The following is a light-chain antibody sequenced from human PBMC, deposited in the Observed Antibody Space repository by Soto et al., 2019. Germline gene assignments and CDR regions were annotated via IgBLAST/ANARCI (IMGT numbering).Light chain of an antibody. CDR2: GAH. Sequence: EIVMTQSPATLSVSPGERATLSCRASQSVSSNLAWYQQKPGQAPRLLIYGAHTRATGIPASFSGSVSGTEFTLTISSLQSEDFAVYYCQQYNNWPPYTFGQGTKLEIK. CDR3: QQYNNWPPYT. V-gene: IGKV3-15*01. J-gene: IGKJ2*01. CDR1: QSVSSN.